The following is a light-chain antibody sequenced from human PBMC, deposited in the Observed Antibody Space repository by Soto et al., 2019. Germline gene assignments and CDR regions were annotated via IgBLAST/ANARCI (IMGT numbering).Light chain of an antibody. CDR3: QLYGSSPWT. J-gene: IGKJ1*01. V-gene: IGKV3-20*01. CDR1: QSVSSSY. Sequence: IVLTKAPVNISLSRRERTALTCRASQSVSSSYLAWYQQKPGQAPRLLIYGASSRATGSPDRFRGCGSGTDFTLTISRLEPEDFSVYYCQLYGSSPWTFGQGTKVDIK. CDR2: GAS.